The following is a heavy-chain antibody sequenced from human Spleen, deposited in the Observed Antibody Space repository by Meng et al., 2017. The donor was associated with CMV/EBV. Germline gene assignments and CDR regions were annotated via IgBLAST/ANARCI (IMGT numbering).Heavy chain of an antibody. CDR1: GFSLSTSGMR. CDR3: ARSASNYYYYGMDV. V-gene: IGHV2-70D*14. J-gene: IGHJ6*02. Sequence: SGPTLVKPTQPLTLTCTFSGFSLSTSGMRVSWIRQPPGKALEWLARIDWDDDKFFSTSLRTRLTISKDTSKNQVVLTMTNMDPVDTATYYCARSASNYYYYGMDVWGQGTTVTVSS. CDR2: IDWDDDK.